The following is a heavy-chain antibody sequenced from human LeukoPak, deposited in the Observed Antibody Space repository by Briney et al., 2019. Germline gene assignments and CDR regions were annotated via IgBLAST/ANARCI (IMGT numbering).Heavy chain of an antibody. D-gene: IGHD3-10*01. CDR2: IIPIFGTA. Sequence: SVKVSCKASGGTFSSYAISWVRQAPGQGLEWMGGIIPIFGTANYAQKFQGRVTITADESTSTAYMELSSLRSEDTAVYYCARPRRIQGAQPFDYRGQGTLVTVSS. J-gene: IGHJ4*02. CDR3: ARPRRIQGAQPFDY. V-gene: IGHV1-69*01. CDR1: GGTFSSYA.